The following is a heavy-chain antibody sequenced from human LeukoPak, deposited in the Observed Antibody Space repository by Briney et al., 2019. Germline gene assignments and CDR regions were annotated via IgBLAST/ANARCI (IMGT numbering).Heavy chain of an antibody. J-gene: IGHJ3*02. CDR2: ISYDGSNK. D-gene: IGHD4-17*01. CDR1: GFTFSSYA. V-gene: IGHV3-30-3*01. Sequence: GRSLRLSCAASGFTFSSYAMHWVRQAPGKGLEWVAVISYDGSNKYYADSVKGRFTISRDNSKNTLYLQMNSPRAEDTAVYYCARVGSDGDYADAFDIWGQGTMVTVSS. CDR3: ARVGSDGDYADAFDI.